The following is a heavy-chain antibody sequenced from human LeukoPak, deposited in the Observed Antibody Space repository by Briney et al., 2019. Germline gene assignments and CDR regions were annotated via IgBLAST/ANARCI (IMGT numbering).Heavy chain of an antibody. D-gene: IGHD2-15*01. CDR2: ISWNSGSI. V-gene: IGHV3-9*01. J-gene: IGHJ3*02. Sequence: GGSLRLSCAASGFTFDDYAMHWVRQAPGKGLEWVSGISWNSGSIGYADSVKGRFTISRDNAKNSLYLQMNSLRAEDTAVYYCARRRGSPDAFDIWGQGTMVTVSS. CDR1: GFTFDDYA. CDR3: ARRRGSPDAFDI.